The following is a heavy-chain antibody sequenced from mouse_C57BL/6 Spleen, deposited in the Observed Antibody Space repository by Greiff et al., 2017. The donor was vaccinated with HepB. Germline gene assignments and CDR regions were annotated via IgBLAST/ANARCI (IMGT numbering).Heavy chain of an antibody. CDR1: GYTFTSYW. CDR3: ARSGRTGRYFDV. V-gene: IGHV1-50*01. Sequence: QVQLQQPGAELVKPGASVKLSYKASGYTFTSYWMQWVKQRPGQGLEWIGEIDPSDSYTNYNQKFKGKATLTVDTSSSTAYMQLSSLTSEDSAVYYCARSGRTGRYFDVWGTGTTVTVSS. D-gene: IGHD4-1*01. J-gene: IGHJ1*03. CDR2: IDPSDSYT.